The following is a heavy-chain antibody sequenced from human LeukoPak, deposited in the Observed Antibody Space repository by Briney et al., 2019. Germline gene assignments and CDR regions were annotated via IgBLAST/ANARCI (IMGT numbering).Heavy chain of an antibody. Sequence: SETLPLTCSVSGGSLRDHYWSWIRQVPGKGLEWIGEINDSGSTNYNPSLEGRVTLSVDTSKNQFSLKMRSVTAADTSIYYCARPYCSHGSCYRNFDYWGQGTLVTVSS. V-gene: IGHV4-34*01. CDR1: GGSLRDHY. CDR3: ARPYCSHGSCYRNFDY. D-gene: IGHD2-15*01. J-gene: IGHJ4*02. CDR2: INDSGST.